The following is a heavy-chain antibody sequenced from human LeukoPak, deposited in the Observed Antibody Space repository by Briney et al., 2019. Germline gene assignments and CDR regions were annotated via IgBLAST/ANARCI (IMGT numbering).Heavy chain of an antibody. CDR3: ARDGLVWELLSTRWFDP. J-gene: IGHJ5*02. Sequence: ASVKVSCKASGYTFTSYGISWVRQASGQGLEWMGWISAYNGNTNYAQKLQGRVTMTTDTSTSTAYMELRSLRSDDTAVYYCARDGLVWELLSTRWFDPWGQGTLVTVSS. CDR1: GYTFTSYG. D-gene: IGHD1-26*01. V-gene: IGHV1-18*01. CDR2: ISAYNGNT.